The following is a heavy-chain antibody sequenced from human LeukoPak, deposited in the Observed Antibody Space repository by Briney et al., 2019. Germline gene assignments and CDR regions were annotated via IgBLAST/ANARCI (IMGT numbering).Heavy chain of an antibody. J-gene: IGHJ4*02. Sequence: ASVKVSCKASGYTFTGYYMHWVRQAPGRGLEWMGWINPNSGGTNYAQKFQGRVTMTRDTSISTAYMELSRLRSDDTAVYYCARARIAAAATRYWGQGTLVTVSS. CDR2: INPNSGGT. V-gene: IGHV1-2*02. CDR1: GYTFTGYY. CDR3: ARARIAAAATRY. D-gene: IGHD6-13*01.